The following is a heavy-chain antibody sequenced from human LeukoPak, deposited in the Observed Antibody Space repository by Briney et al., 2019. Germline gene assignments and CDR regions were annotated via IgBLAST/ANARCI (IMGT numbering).Heavy chain of an antibody. CDR3: ASTPGGYFDY. Sequence: GSLRLSCAASGFTFDDYAMHWIRQPAGKGLEWIGRIYTSGSTNYNPSLKSRVTMSVDTSKNQFSLKLSSVTAADTAVYYCASTPGGYFDYWGQGTLVTVSS. D-gene: IGHD2-15*01. J-gene: IGHJ4*02. CDR1: GFTFDDYA. V-gene: IGHV4-4*07. CDR2: IYTSGST.